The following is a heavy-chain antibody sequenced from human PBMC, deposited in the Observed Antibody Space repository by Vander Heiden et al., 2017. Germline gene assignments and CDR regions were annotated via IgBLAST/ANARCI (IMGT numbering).Heavy chain of an antibody. CDR3: ARAPDTAMVMSYFDY. D-gene: IGHD5-18*01. Sequence: GVMCSCYAMHWVRQAPGKGLEWVAVISYDGSNKYYADSVKGRFTISRDNSKNTLYLQMNSLRAEDTAVYYCARAPDTAMVMSYFDYWGQGTLVTVSS. CDR2: ISYDGSNK. V-gene: IGHV3-30-3*01. J-gene: IGHJ4*02. CDR1: GVMCSCYA.